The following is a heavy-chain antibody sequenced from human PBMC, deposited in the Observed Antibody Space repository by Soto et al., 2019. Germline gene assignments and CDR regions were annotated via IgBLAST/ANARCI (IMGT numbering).Heavy chain of an antibody. V-gene: IGHV3-9*01. J-gene: IGHJ6*02. D-gene: IGHD6-13*01. CDR2: ISWNSGSI. Sequence: PGGSLRLSCAASGFTFDDYAMHWVRQAPGKGLEWVSGISWNSGSIGYADSVKGRFTISRDNAKNSLYLQMNSLRAEDTALYYCAKDRVRGTIAAQEGPFYYYYGMDVWGQGTTVTVSS. CDR1: GFTFDDYA. CDR3: AKDRVRGTIAAQEGPFYYYYGMDV.